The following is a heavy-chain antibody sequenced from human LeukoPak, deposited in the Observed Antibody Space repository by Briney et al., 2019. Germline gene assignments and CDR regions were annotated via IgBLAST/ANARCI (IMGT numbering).Heavy chain of an antibody. J-gene: IGHJ1*01. CDR2: IKSDGGT. CDR1: GFTFSTYW. CDR3: ARAPSEIGGYYPEYFRH. Sequence: GGSLRLSCAASGFTFSTYWMHWVRHGPGTGLVWVSRIKSDGGTNYADSVKGRFTISRDNAKKTVSLQMNSLRPEDTGVYYCARAPSEIGGYYPEYFRHWGQGTLVTVSS. V-gene: IGHV3-74*01. D-gene: IGHD3-22*01.